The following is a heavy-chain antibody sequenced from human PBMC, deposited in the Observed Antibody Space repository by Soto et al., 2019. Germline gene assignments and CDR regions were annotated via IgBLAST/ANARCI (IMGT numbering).Heavy chain of an antibody. J-gene: IGHJ4*02. V-gene: IGHV4-31*03. CDR3: ARRGSGDIVVVAAIDY. Sequence: QVQLQESGPGLVKPSQTLSLTCSVSGGSISSGDYYWSWVRQHPGKGLEWIGYIFYSGSTYYNPSHKGRVTIAVDTSKIHCSLKLSSMTAADTAVYYCARRGSGDIVVVAAIDYWGQGTLVTVSS. CDR2: IFYSGST. CDR1: GGSISSGDYY. D-gene: IGHD2-15*01.